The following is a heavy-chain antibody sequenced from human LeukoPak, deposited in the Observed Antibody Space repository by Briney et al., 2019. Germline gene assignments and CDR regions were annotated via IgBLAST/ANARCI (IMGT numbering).Heavy chain of an antibody. J-gene: IGHJ5*02. CDR2: IYHSGST. CDR3: ARRGSSSWSPNWFDP. V-gene: IGHV4-38-2*02. D-gene: IGHD6-13*01. CDR1: GYSISSGYY. Sequence: SETLSLTCTVSGYSISSGYYWGWIRQPPGKGLEWIGSIYHSGSTYYNPSLKSRVTISVDTSKNQFSLKLSSVTAADTAVYYCARRGSSSWSPNWFDPWGQGTLVTVSS.